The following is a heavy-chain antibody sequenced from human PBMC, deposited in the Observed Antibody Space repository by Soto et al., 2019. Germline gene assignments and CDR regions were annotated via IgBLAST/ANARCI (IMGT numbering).Heavy chain of an antibody. Sequence: SETLSLTCAVSGGSISSSNWWSWVRQPPGKGLEWIGEIYQSGSTYYNPSLKSRVTISVDTSKNQFSLKLSSVTAADTAVYYCATQEVGGSYVYTFDPWGQGTLVTVSS. CDR2: IYQSGST. J-gene: IGHJ5*02. D-gene: IGHD1-26*01. CDR3: ATQEVGGSYVYTFDP. V-gene: IGHV4-4*02. CDR1: GGSISSSNW.